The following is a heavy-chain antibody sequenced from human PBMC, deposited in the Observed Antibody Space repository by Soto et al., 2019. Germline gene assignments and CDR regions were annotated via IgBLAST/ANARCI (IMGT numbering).Heavy chain of an antibody. J-gene: IGHJ4*02. CDR1: GGTFSSYA. CDR3: ARELAGTDLEYYFDY. D-gene: IGHD6-19*01. CDR2: IIPIFGTA. Sequence: QVQLVQSGAEVKKPGSSVKVSCKASGGTFSSYAISWVRQAPGQGLEWVGGIIPIFGTANYAQKFQGRVTITADESTSTAYMELSSLRSEDTAVYYCARELAGTDLEYYFDYWGQGTLVTVSS. V-gene: IGHV1-69*01.